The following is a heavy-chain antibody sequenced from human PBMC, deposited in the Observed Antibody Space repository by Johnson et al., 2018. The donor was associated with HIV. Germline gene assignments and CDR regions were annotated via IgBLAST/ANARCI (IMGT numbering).Heavy chain of an antibody. CDR3: AKDMVRGFWGDAFDI. D-gene: IGHD3-10*01. Sequence: QVQLVESGGGLVKPGGSLRLSCAASGFTFSSYGMHWVRQAPGKGLEWVAFIRYDGSNKYYADSVKGRFTISRDNSKNTLYLQMNSLRAEDTAVYYCAKDMVRGFWGDAFDIWGQGTMVTVSS. CDR1: GFTFSSYG. J-gene: IGHJ3*02. CDR2: IRYDGSNK. V-gene: IGHV3-30*02.